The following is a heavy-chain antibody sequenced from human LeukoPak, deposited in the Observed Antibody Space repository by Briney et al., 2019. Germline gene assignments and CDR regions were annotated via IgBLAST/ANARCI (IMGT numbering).Heavy chain of an antibody. V-gene: IGHV4-59*08. CDR3: ARRYDSSGYYYYYMDV. CDR2: IYYSGST. D-gene: IGHD3-22*01. CDR1: GGSIIGYF. J-gene: IGHJ6*03. Sequence: PSETLSLTCTVSGGSIIGYFWTWIRQPPGKGLEWIGYIYYSGSTNYSPSLKSRVTISVDTSKNQFSLKLSSVTAADTAVYYCARRYDSSGYYYYYMDVWGKGTTVTVSS.